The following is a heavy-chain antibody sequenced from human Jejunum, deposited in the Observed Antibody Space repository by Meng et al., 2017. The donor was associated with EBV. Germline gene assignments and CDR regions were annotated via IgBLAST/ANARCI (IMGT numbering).Heavy chain of an antibody. CDR3: ARRTGDYVVGY. J-gene: IGHJ4*02. Sequence: QVHIQQGGAGQWRPTETMSLTCAVYGGSFSGDYWSWVRQPPGRGLEYIGEVHFSGITNYTPSLKSRVTMSVDASKNQFSLRLTSVTAADTAVYYCARRTGDYVVGYWGQGTLVTVSS. D-gene: IGHD2-8*02. V-gene: IGHV4-34*02. CDR1: GGSFSGDY. CDR2: VHFSGIT.